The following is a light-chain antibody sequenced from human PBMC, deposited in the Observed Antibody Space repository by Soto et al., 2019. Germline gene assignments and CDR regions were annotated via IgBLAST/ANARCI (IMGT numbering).Light chain of an antibody. CDR1: QSVSSF. J-gene: IGKJ1*01. Sequence: EIVLTQSPATLSLSPGERATLSCRASQSVSSFLGWYQQKPGQAPRLLIYDASNRATGIPARFSGSGSGTDFTLPISSLEPEDFAVYYCQQRSSWTFGQGTKVDIK. CDR2: DAS. CDR3: QQRSSWT. V-gene: IGKV3-11*01.